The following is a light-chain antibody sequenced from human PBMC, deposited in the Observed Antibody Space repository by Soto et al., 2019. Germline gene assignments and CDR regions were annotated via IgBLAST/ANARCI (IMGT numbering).Light chain of an antibody. V-gene: IGKV3-11*01. CDR1: QAISSY. CDR3: QQRSTWPL. J-gene: IGKJ5*01. CDR2: DTS. Sequence: EVGLTQSPATLSLSPGERATLSCRPSQAISSYLAWYQQKPGQAPRLVIYDTSKRATGIPARFSGSGSGTDFTLTISNLEPEDLAVYYCQQRSTWPLFGQGTRLEI.